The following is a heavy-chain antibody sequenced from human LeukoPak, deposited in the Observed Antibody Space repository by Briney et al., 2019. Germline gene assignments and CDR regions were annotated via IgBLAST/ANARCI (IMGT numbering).Heavy chain of an antibody. CDR1: GGSFSGYY. V-gene: IGHV4-34*01. J-gene: IGHJ6*02. CDR3: ARVGPVYGMDV. Sequence: PSETLSLTCAVYGGSFSGYYWSWIRQPPGKGLEWIGEINHSGSTNYNPSLKSRVTISVDTSKNQFSLKLSSVTAADTAVYYCARVGPVYGMDVWGQGTTVTVSS. CDR2: INHSGST.